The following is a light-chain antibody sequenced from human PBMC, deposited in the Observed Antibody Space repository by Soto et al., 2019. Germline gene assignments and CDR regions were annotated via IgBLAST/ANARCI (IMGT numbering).Light chain of an antibody. CDR2: AAS. CDR3: QQTYSSPHT. V-gene: IGKV1-39*01. CDR1: QSVSIY. Sequence: DIQMTQSPSSLSASVADRVTITCRASQSVSIYLHWYRQKPGKAPELLIFAASDLRSGVPSRFSGSGSGTDFTLTISSLQPEDFATYYCQQTYSSPHTFGQGTKVDIK. J-gene: IGKJ1*01.